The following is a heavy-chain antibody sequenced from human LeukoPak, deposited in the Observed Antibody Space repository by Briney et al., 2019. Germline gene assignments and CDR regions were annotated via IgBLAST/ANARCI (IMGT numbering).Heavy chain of an antibody. D-gene: IGHD2-15*01. Sequence: SETLSLTCTVSDYSISSGYGYYWGWIRQPPGKGLEWIGNIYHSGITYYNHFNSSLKSRVTISIDTSKNQFSLKLSSVTAADTAVYYCAKPTIVVVVAATDAFDIWGQGTMVTVSS. CDR1: DYSISSGYGYY. CDR2: IYHSGIT. CDR3: AKPTIVVVVAATDAFDI. V-gene: IGHV4-38-2*02. J-gene: IGHJ3*02.